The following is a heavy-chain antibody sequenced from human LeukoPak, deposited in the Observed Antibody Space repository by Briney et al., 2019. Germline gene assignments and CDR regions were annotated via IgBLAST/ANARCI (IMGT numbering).Heavy chain of an antibody. D-gene: IGHD6-13*01. V-gene: IGHV1-46*01. Sequence: ASVKVSCKASGYTFTSYYMHWVRQAPGQGLEWMGIINPSGGSTSYAQKFQGRVTMTRDMSTSTVYMELSSLRSEDTAVYYCARGLLRRQLVRHSNWFDPWGQGTLVTVSS. CDR2: INPSGGST. CDR3: ARGLLRRQLVRHSNWFDP. J-gene: IGHJ5*02. CDR1: GYTFTSYY.